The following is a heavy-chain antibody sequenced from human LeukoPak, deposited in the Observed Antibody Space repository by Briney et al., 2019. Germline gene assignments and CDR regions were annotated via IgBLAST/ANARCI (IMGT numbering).Heavy chain of an antibody. D-gene: IGHD3-10*01. CDR2: INPNSGGT. V-gene: IGHV1-2*02. CDR3: ARIGGGTPGS. J-gene: IGHJ4*02. Sequence: GASVKVSCKASGYTFTGYYMHWVRQAPGQGLEWVGWINPNSGGTNYAQKFQDRVSMTRDTSISTAYMQLSRLRSDDTAVYFCARIGGGTPGSWGRGTLVTVSS. CDR1: GYTFTGYY.